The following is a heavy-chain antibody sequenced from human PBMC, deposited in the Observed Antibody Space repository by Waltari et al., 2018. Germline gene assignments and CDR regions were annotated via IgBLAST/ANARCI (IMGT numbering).Heavy chain of an antibody. CDR2: ISYDGSNK. J-gene: IGHJ3*02. V-gene: IGHV3-30-3*01. CDR3: ASGRGESNAFDI. Sequence: QVQLVESGGGVVQPGRSLRLSCAASGFTFRSYAMHWVRQAPGKGLEWVAVISYDGSNKYYADSVKGRFTISRDNSKNTLYLQMNSLRAEDTAVYYCASGRGESNAFDIWGQGTMVTVSS. CDR1: GFTFRSYA. D-gene: IGHD3-10*01.